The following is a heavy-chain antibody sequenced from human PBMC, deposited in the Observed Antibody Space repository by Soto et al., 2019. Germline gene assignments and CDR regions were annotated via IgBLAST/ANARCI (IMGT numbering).Heavy chain of an antibody. J-gene: IGHJ4*02. Sequence: QVQLVESGGGVVQPGASLRLSCAGSGFRFKSFVMHWVRQAPGKGLEWVAFTSYDGNNKDYGDSVKGRFTVSRDNSQNTLHLQMDFLRPEHTALYYCARWGTTGGFDLWGQGTLVSVSS. D-gene: IGHD3-16*01. CDR3: ARWGTTGGFDL. CDR1: GFRFKSFV. V-gene: IGHV3-30*19. CDR2: TSYDGNNK.